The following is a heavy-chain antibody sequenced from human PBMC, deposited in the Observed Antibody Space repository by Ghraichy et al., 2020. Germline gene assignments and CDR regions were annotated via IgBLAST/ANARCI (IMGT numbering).Heavy chain of an antibody. CDR3: ARHALRGTTWFDP. J-gene: IGHJ5*02. CDR2: ISYGESI. CDR1: GGSVSSSSYF. Sequence: SETLSLTCTVSGGSVSSSSYFWGWIRQPPGKGLEWIGSISYGESIYYNPSLKSRVIISVDTSKNQFSLKLTSVTAADTAVYSCARHALRGTTWFDPWGQGTLVTVSS. D-gene: IGHD1-1*01. V-gene: IGHV4-39*01.